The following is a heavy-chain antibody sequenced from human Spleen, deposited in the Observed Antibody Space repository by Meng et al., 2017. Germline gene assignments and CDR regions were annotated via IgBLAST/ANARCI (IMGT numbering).Heavy chain of an antibody. J-gene: IGHJ4*02. Sequence: QAELPQWGAGLLKPSETLSLTCVVSGGSFSDYYWSWIRQPPGKGLGWIGEINHSGSTNYNPSLESRATISVDTSQNNLSLKLSSVTAADSAVYYCARGPTTMAHDFDYWGQGTLVTVSS. CDR3: ARGPTTMAHDFDY. CDR1: GGSFSDYY. CDR2: INHSGST. D-gene: IGHD4-11*01. V-gene: IGHV4-34*01.